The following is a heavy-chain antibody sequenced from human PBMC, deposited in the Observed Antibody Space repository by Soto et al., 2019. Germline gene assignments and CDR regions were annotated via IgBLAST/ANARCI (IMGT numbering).Heavy chain of an antibody. J-gene: IGHJ4*02. Sequence: QVQLVQAGAEVKKPGASVKVSCKASGYTFTSYDINWVRQATGQGLEWMGWMNPNSGNTGYAQKFQGRVTMPRNTSISTAYMELSSLRSEDTAVYYCAIIAVAGRPFDYWGQGTLVTVSS. V-gene: IGHV1-8*01. D-gene: IGHD6-19*01. CDR1: GYTFTSYD. CDR2: MNPNSGNT. CDR3: AIIAVAGRPFDY.